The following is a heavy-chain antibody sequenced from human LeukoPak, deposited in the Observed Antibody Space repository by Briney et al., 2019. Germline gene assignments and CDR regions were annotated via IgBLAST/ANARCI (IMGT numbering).Heavy chain of an antibody. CDR3: ARRYCSSTSCLFDY. J-gene: IGHJ4*02. V-gene: IGHV3-48*03. Sequence: PGGSLRLSCAASGFIFSSYEMSWVRQAPGKGLEWVSYVSSSSSSISYADSVKGRFIISRDNAKNLLFLQMNSLGAEDTATYYCARRYCSSTSCLFDYWGPGTLVTVSS. CDR1: GFIFSSYE. CDR2: VSSSSSSI. D-gene: IGHD2-2*01.